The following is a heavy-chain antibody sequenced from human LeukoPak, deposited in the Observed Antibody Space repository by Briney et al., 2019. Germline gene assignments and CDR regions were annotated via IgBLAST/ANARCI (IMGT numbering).Heavy chain of an antibody. CDR3: AKDGARGSGITRYGMDV. CDR1: GFPFSSYG. Sequence: PRGSLRLSCAASGFPFSSYGMHWVRQTPGKGLEWVAFIRYDGSNKYYADSVKGRFTISRDNSKNTLYLQMNSLRAEDTAVYYCAKDGARGSGITRYGMDVWGQGTTVTVSS. D-gene: IGHD3-10*01. V-gene: IGHV3-30*02. J-gene: IGHJ6*02. CDR2: IRYDGSNK.